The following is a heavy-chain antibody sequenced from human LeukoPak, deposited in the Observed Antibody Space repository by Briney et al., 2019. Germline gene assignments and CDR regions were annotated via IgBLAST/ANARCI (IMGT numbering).Heavy chain of an antibody. CDR1: GFAISTYS. D-gene: IGHD6-6*01. Sequence: GGSLRLSCSGSGFAISTYSMNWVRQAPGKGLQWVSSISSSGKYVYYEDSVKGRFTLSRDDAKNELFLQMNSLRPEDTAVYYCARDRHGSSVGGMDVWGQGTTVTVSS. V-gene: IGHV3-21*06. CDR2: ISSSGKYV. CDR3: ARDRHGSSVGGMDV. J-gene: IGHJ6*02.